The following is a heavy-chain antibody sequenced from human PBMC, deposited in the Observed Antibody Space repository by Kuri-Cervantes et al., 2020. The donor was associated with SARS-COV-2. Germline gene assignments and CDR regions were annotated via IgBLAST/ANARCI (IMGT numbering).Heavy chain of an antibody. J-gene: IGHJ6*02. CDR2: IYYSGST. D-gene: IGHD3-10*01. CDR1: GGSVSSGSYY. V-gene: IGHV4-61*01. Sequence: SETLSLTCSVSGGSVSSGSYYWNWIRQPPGKGLEWIGYIYYSGSTNYNPSLKSRVTISVDTSKNQFSLKLSSVTAADTAVYYCARGWDYGSGSYYPRGDYGMDVWGQGTTVTVSS. CDR3: ARGWDYGSGSYYPRGDYGMDV.